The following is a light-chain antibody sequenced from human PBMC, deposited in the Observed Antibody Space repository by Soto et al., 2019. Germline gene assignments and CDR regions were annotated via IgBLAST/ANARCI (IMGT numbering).Light chain of an antibody. J-gene: IGKJ3*01. Sequence: ELVLTQSPGTLSLSPGERATLPCRASQTVSANYLAWYQQKAGQAPRLLIYGASSRATGIPDRFSGSGSGTDFTLTISRLEPEDYAVYYCQQYGRSPHFGPGTRVDIK. CDR1: QTVSANY. CDR3: QQYGRSPH. V-gene: IGKV3-20*01. CDR2: GAS.